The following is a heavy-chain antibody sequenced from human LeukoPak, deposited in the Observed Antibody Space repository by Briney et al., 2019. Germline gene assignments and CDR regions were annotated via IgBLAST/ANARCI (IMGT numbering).Heavy chain of an antibody. Sequence: PLASVKVSCKASGGTFSSYVISWVRQAPGQGLEWMGGIIPIFGTANYAQKFQGRVTMTRDTSTSTVYMELSSLRSEDTAVYYCARDSMVATIGRFGYWGQGTLVTVSS. V-gene: IGHV1-69*05. D-gene: IGHD5-12*01. CDR2: IIPIFGTA. CDR3: ARDSMVATIGRFGY. J-gene: IGHJ4*02. CDR1: GGTFSSYV.